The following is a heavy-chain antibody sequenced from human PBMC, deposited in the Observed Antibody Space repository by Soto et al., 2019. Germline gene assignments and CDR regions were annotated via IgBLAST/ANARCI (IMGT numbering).Heavy chain of an antibody. CDR3: AKTTIGHYYDSSGYPNWYFDL. V-gene: IGHV3-9*01. J-gene: IGHJ2*01. Sequence: EVQLVESGGGLVQPGRSLRLSCAASGFTFDDYAMHWVRQAPGKRLEWVSGISWNSGSIGYADSVKGRFTISRDNAKNSLYLQMNSLRAEDTALYYCAKTTIGHYYDSSGYPNWYFDLWGRGTLVTVSS. CDR2: ISWNSGSI. D-gene: IGHD3-22*01. CDR1: GFTFDDYA.